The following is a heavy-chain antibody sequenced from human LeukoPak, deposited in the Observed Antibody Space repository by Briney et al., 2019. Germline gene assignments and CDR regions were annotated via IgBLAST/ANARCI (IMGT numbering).Heavy chain of an antibody. CDR2: IIPMYGSP. Sequence: ASVKVSCKASGVTFISTAINWVRQAPGQGLEWMGRIIPMYGSPNHAQKFQGRVTITTDESMSTAYMELNSLTSEDTAVYFCARGMGYSYVLDCWGQGTLVTVSS. CDR3: ARGMGYSYVLDC. J-gene: IGHJ4*02. D-gene: IGHD5-18*01. CDR1: GVTFISTA. V-gene: IGHV1-69*05.